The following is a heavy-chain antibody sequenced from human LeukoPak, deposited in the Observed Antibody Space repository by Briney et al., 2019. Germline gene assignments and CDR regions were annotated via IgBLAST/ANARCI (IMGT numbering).Heavy chain of an antibody. D-gene: IGHD6-19*01. Sequence: GGSLRLSCLASGFTFSSYSMGWGRQAPGNGVECVANIKEDGSEKHYVDSVKGRFTISRDNTKNSLYLQMNSLRAEDTAVYYCASGYSSGYWGQGALVTASS. CDR1: GFTFSSYS. CDR3: ASGYSSGY. CDR2: IKEDGSEK. J-gene: IGHJ4*02. V-gene: IGHV3-7*01.